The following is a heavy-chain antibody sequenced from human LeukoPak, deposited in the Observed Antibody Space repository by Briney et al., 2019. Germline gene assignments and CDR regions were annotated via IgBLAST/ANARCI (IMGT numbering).Heavy chain of an antibody. CDR3: AKDYGEWLVRLPTYYFDY. Sequence: GRSLRLSCAASGFTFSSYGMHWVRQAPGKGLEWVAVIWYDGSNKYYADSVKGRFTISRDNSKTTLYMQMNSLRAEDTAVYYCAKDYGEWLVRLPTYYFDYWGQGTLVTVSS. CDR2: IWYDGSNK. D-gene: IGHD6-19*01. V-gene: IGHV3-33*06. J-gene: IGHJ4*02. CDR1: GFTFSSYG.